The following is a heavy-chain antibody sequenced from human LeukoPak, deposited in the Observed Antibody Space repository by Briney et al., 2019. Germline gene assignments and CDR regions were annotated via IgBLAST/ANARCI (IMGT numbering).Heavy chain of an antibody. CDR1: GFTFSSHA. J-gene: IGHJ4*02. CDR2: ISYDGSNE. D-gene: IGHD6-13*01. Sequence: GGSLRLSYAASGFTFSSHAMQWVRQAPGKGLEWVAVISYDGSNEYYADSVKDRFIISRDNSKNTLYLQMNSLRAEDMAVYYCARQTSFSSSIDWGGQGTLVTVSP. V-gene: IGHV3-30*04. CDR3: ARQTSFSSSIDW.